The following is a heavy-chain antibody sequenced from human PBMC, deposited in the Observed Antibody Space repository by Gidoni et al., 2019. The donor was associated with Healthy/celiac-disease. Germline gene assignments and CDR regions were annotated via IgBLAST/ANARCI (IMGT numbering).Heavy chain of an antibody. CDR1: VGTFSSYA. CDR2: IIPIFGTA. J-gene: IGHJ4*02. Sequence: QVQLVQSGAEVTKPGSSVKVSCKASVGTFSSYAISWVRQAPGQGLEWMGGIIPIFGTANYAQKCQGRVTITADESTSTAYMELSSLRSEDTAVYYCATGSRGGYDYAYWGQGTLVTVSS. V-gene: IGHV1-69*12. D-gene: IGHD5-12*01. CDR3: ATGSRGGYDYAY.